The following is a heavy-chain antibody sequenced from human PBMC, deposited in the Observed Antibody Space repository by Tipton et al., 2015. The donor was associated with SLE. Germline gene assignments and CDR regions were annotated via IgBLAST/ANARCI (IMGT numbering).Heavy chain of an antibody. Sequence: LRLSCTVSGGSISSYYWSWIRQSPGKGLEWIGYIYTSGSTIYNPSLKSRVTISVDTSKNQLSLKLSSVTAADTAVYYCARDRGATNLYYWGQGTLVTVSS. V-gene: IGHV4-4*09. CDR2: IYTSGST. D-gene: IGHD1-26*01. CDR3: ARDRGATNLYY. J-gene: IGHJ4*02. CDR1: GGSISSYY.